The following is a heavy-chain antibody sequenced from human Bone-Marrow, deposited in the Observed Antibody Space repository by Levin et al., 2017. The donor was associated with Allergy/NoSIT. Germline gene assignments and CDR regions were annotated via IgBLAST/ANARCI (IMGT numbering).Heavy chain of an antibody. J-gene: IGHJ4*02. CDR2: ISYDGSNE. Sequence: GESLKISCAASGFTFSSYGMHWVRQAPGKGLEWVAVISYDGSNEYYADSVKGRFTISRDNSKNTLYLQMNSLRAEDTAVYYCAKDPWAAVAGIVDYWGQGTLVTVSS. CDR3: AKDPWAAVAGIVDY. CDR1: GFTFSSYG. D-gene: IGHD6-19*01. V-gene: IGHV3-30*18.